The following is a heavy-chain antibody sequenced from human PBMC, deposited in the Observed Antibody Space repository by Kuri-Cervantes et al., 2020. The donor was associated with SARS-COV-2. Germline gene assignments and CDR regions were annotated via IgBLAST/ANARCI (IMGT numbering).Heavy chain of an antibody. CDR2: INQDGSAT. CDR3: VCDTNRVKVD. J-gene: IGHJ4*02. V-gene: IGHV3-7*02. CDR1: GFTFRSYW. D-gene: IGHD5-18*01. Sequence: GESLKISCAVSGFTFRSYWMSWVRQAPGKGLEYVANINQDGSATYYADSVKGRFTISRDNTESSLYLQMNSLRAEDTAVYYCVCDTNRVKVDWGQGTLVTVSS.